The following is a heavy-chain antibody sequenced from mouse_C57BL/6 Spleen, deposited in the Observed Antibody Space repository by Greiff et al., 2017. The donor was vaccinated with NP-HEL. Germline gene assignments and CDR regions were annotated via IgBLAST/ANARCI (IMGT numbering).Heavy chain of an antibody. D-gene: IGHD1-1*01. CDR1: GYTFTSYW. V-gene: IGHV1-61*01. Sequence: VKLQQPGAELVRPGSSVKLSCKASGYTFTSYWMDWVKQRPGQGLEWIGNIYPSDSETHYNQKFKDKATLTVDKSSSTAYMQLSSLTSEDSAVYYCARRGNYYGSSSYYYAMDYWGQGTSVTVSS. CDR3: ARRGNYYGSSSYYYAMDY. J-gene: IGHJ4*01. CDR2: IYPSDSET.